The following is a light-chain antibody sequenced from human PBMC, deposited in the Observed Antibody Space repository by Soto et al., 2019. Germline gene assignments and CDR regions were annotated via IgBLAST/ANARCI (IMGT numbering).Light chain of an antibody. CDR2: DTS. CDR1: QSIARK. V-gene: IGKV3-15*01. CDR3: QQYNKWSAIS. J-gene: IGKJ5*01. Sequence: EIVLTQSPASLSVSPGERVTLSCRASQSIARKLAWYQRKPGQAPRLLIYDTSTRATRLPARFSGSGSGTEFTLTISSLQSEDSADYYCQQYNKWSAISFGQGTRLEIK.